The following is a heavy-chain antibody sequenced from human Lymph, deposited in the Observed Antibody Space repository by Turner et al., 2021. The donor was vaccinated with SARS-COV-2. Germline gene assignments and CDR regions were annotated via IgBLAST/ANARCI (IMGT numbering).Heavy chain of an antibody. D-gene: IGHD6-19*01. Sequence: QVQLVESGGGVVQPGRSLRLSCAASGFTFSSYAMHWVRQAPGKGLEWVAVISHDGSDKYYADSVKGRFTISRDNSKNTLYLQMHSLRAEDTAVYYCAKDHAWYSSGWYARGLDYWGQGSLVTVSS. CDR3: AKDHAWYSSGWYARGLDY. V-gene: IGHV3-30*18. CDR2: ISHDGSDK. CDR1: GFTFSSYA. J-gene: IGHJ4*02.